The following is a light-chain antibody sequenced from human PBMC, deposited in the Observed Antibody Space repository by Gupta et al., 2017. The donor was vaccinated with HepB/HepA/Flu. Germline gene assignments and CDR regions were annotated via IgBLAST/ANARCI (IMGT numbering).Light chain of an antibody. CDR1: SSNLGANYD. Sequence: QSVLTQPPAVSGAPGQRVTISCTGSSSNLGANYDVHWYQQLPGTAPKLLIHRNGNRPSGVPDRFSGSKSGTSASLAITGLQAEDEADYYCQSYDNSLSGLYVFGTGTKVTVL. J-gene: IGLJ1*01. CDR2: RNG. CDR3: QSYDNSLSGLYV. V-gene: IGLV1-40*01.